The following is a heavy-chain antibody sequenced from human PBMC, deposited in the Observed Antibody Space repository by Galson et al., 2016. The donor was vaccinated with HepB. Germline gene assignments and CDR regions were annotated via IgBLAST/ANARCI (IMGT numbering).Heavy chain of an antibody. V-gene: IGHV3-33*01. J-gene: IGHJ4*02. CDR2: IWHDGSNK. Sequence: SLRLSCAASGFTFSSYGMHWVRQAPGKGLEWVALIWHDGSNKYDIDSVKGRFTISRDNSRDTLYLQMDSLRAEDTAVYYCARGEEEAAMEPFDYWGQGTLVTVSS. CDR1: GFTFSSYG. D-gene: IGHD5-18*01. CDR3: ARGEEEAAMEPFDY.